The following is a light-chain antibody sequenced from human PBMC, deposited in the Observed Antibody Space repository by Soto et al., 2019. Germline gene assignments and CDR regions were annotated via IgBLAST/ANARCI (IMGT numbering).Light chain of an antibody. CDR2: EVN. CDR3: SSFTSTSTYV. CDR1: SSDVGGYNY. J-gene: IGLJ1*01. Sequence: QSVLTQPASVSESPGQSVTISCTGTSSDVGGYNYVSWYQQHPGKAPKLMIYEVNNRPSGISNRFSGSKSGNTASLTISGLQAEDEADYYCSSFTSTSTYVFGSGTKLTV. V-gene: IGLV2-14*01.